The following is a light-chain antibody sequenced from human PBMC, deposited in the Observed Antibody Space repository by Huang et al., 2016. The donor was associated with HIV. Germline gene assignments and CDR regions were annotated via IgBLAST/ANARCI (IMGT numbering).Light chain of an antibody. J-gene: IGKJ1*01. V-gene: IGKV3-15*01. CDR3: QHYDNWAPAT. CDR2: GAS. Sequence: EIVMTQSPVTLSVSPGESATLSCRASQNVSTNLAWYQHKPGRAPRLLIHGASTRATRVPARFIASESGTEFTLTVGGLQSDEFAVYYCQHYDNWAPATFGQGTKLEFK. CDR1: QNVSTN.